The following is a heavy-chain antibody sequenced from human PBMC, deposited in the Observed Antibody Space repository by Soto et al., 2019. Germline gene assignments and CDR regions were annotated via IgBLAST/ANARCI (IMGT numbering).Heavy chain of an antibody. Sequence: QVQLVQSGAEVKKPGASVKVSCKAYGYIFTNHYIHWVRQAPGQVLEWMGIINPSGGSTNYLQKCQGRVNLTRDTSTSTGYMELSSLRSEATAVYFCARADYYDSSGFYYDYWGQGTLVTVSS. CDR2: INPSGGST. CDR3: ARADYYDSSGFYYDY. CDR1: GYIFTNHY. V-gene: IGHV1-46*01. D-gene: IGHD3-22*01. J-gene: IGHJ4*02.